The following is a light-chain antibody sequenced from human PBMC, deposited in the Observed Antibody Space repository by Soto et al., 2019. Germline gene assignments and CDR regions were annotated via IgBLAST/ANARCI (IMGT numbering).Light chain of an antibody. V-gene: IGKV3-11*01. CDR1: QRVSSY. J-gene: IGKJ5*01. CDR2: DAS. Sequence: EIVWTQSPATLSLSPGERATLSCRSSQRVSSYLAWYQPKPGQDPRLLIYDASNRATGIPARFSGSESGTDFNLTLSSLEPAEFAVYYCQLLSNWPPTITFGQGTRLEIK. CDR3: QLLSNWPPTIT.